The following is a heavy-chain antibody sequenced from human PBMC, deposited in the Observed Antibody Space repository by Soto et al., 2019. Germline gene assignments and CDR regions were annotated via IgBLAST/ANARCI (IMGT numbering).Heavy chain of an antibody. Sequence: SETLSLTCAVYGGSFSGYYWSWIRQPPGKGLEWIGEINHSGSTNYNPSLKSRVTISVDTSKNQFSLKLSSVTAADTAVYYCARGGNSSSFLGFDYWGQGTLVTVSS. CDR3: ARGGNSSSFLGFDY. D-gene: IGHD6-13*01. CDR2: INHSGST. J-gene: IGHJ4*02. CDR1: GGSFSGYY. V-gene: IGHV4-34*01.